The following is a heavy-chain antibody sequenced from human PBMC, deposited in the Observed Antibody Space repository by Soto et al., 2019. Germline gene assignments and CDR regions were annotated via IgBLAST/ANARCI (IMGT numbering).Heavy chain of an antibody. CDR3: ATHSRPSGGSYYFDY. CDR2: MNPNSGNT. D-gene: IGHD6-6*01. V-gene: IGHV1-8*01. Sequence: ASVKVSCKASGYTFTSYDINWVRQATGQGLEWMGWMNPNSGNTGYTQKFQGRVTMTRNTSISTAYMELSSLRSEDTAVYYCATHSRPSGGSYYFDYCGQGTLVTVYS. CDR1: GYTFTSYD. J-gene: IGHJ4*02.